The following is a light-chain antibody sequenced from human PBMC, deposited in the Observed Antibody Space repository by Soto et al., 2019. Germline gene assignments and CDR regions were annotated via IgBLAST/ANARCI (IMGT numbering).Light chain of an antibody. CDR1: SIGSRS. CDR2: DDN. CDR3: QIWDSGNDHVV. Sequence: SYELTQPPSVSVAPGKTARITCGGSSIGSRSVYWYQLTPGQAPVLVIYDDNDRPSGIPERFSGSNSGNTATLTISRVEAGDEADYYCQIWDSGNDHVVFGGGTKLTVL. J-gene: IGLJ3*02. V-gene: IGLV3-21*04.